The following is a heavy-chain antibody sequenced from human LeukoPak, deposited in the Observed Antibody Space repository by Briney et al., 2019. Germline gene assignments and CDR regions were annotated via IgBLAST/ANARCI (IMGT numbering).Heavy chain of an antibody. J-gene: IGHJ6*03. CDR2: ISDDGRDT. CDR3: ARVGRVSIYPSYMDV. D-gene: IGHD6-6*01. CDR1: GFTFSTFP. Sequence: GTSLRLSCEASGFTFSTFPMHWVRQTPDKRLEWVAVISDDGRDTYYADSVKGRFTISRDNSKNTLYLQMNSLSPEDTAVGYCARVGRVSIYPSYMDVWGKGTKVTVSS. V-gene: IGHV3-30*04.